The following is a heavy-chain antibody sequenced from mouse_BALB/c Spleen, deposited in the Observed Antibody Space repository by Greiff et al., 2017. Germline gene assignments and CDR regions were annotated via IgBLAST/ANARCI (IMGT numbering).Heavy chain of an antibody. V-gene: IGHV2-6-7*01. Sequence: VQLQESGPGLVAPSQSLSITCTVSGFSLTGSGVNWVRQPPGKGLEWLGMIGGDGSTDYNSAPKSRLRISKDTSKSQVFLKMNSLQTDDTARYYGARERDYYGSSFPFAYWGQGTLVTVSA. CDR3: ARERDYYGSSFPFAY. CDR2: IGGDGST. D-gene: IGHD1-1*01. CDR1: GFSLTGSG. J-gene: IGHJ3*01.